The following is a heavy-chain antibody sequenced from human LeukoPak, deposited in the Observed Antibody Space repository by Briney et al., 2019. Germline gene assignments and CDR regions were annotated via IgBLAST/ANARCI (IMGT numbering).Heavy chain of an antibody. Sequence: PGGSLRLSCAASGFTFSSYSMNWVRQAPGKGLEWVSSISSSSSYIYYADSVKGRFTISRDNAKNSLYLQMNSLRAEDTAVYYCARFFGYSYGPENLPYYYYHYMDVWGKGTTVTISS. D-gene: IGHD5-18*01. V-gene: IGHV3-21*01. CDR1: GFTFSSYS. CDR3: ARFFGYSYGPENLPYYYYHYMDV. CDR2: ISSSSSYI. J-gene: IGHJ6*03.